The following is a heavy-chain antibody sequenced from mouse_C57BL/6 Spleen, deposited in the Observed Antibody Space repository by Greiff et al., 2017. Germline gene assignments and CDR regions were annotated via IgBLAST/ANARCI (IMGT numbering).Heavy chain of an antibody. CDR2: ISSGSSTI. CDR1: GFTFSDYG. J-gene: IGHJ4*01. V-gene: IGHV5-17*01. CDR3: ARPMITTYAMDY. Sequence: EVHLVESGGGLVKPGGSLKLSCAASGFTFSDYGMHWVRQAPEKGLEWVAYISSGSSTIYYADTVKGRFTISRDNAKNTLFLQMTSLRSEDTAMYYCARPMITTYAMDYWGKGTSVTVSS. D-gene: IGHD2-4*01.